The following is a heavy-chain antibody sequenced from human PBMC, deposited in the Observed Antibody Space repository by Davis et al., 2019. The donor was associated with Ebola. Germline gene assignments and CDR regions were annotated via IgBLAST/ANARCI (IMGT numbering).Heavy chain of an antibody. V-gene: IGHV4-30-2*01. D-gene: IGHD3-3*01. CDR3: ARARNYDFWSGYYTGLLDYFDY. CDR2: IYHSGST. Sequence: MPSETLSLTCAVSGGSISSGGYSWSWIRQPPGKGLEWIGYIYHSGSTYYNPSLKSRVTISVDRSKNQFSLKLSSVTAADTAVYYCARARNYDFWSGYYTGLLDYFDYWGQGTLVTVSS. J-gene: IGHJ4*02. CDR1: GGSISSGGYS.